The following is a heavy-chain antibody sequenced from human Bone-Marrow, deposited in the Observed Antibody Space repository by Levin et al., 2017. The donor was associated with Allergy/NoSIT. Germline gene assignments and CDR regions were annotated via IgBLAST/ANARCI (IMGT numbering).Heavy chain of an antibody. Sequence: GGSLRLSYAASGFTFSAYGMHWVRQAPGKGLEWVTVIWADGRNKFYADSVEGRFTFSRDNSRSTLSLQMNSLRVEDTAVYYCVKERGPFDGFDIWGHGTLVTVSS. V-gene: IGHV3-33*06. CDR3: VKERGPFDGFDI. CDR2: IWADGRNK. CDR1: GFTFSAYG. J-gene: IGHJ3*02.